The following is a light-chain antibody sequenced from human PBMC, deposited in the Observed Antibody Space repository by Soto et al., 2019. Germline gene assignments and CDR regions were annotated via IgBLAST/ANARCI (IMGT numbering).Light chain of an antibody. J-gene: IGLJ2*01. CDR1: SSNIGNNY. V-gene: IGLV1-51*01. Sequence: QSVLTQPPSVSAAPGQKVTISCSGSSSNIGNNYVSWYQQLPGTAPKLLIYDNNKRPSGIPDRFSGSKSGTSATLGITGLQTGDEAAYYCGTWYSSLSAEVFGGGTKRTFL. CDR3: GTWYSSLSAEV. CDR2: DNN.